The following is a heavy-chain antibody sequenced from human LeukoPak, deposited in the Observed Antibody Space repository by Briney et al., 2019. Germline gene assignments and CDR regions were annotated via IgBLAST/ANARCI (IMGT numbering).Heavy chain of an antibody. D-gene: IGHD7-27*01. CDR1: GFTFDDYT. CDR3: AKDLLGYFDY. J-gene: IGHJ4*02. CDR2: ISWDGGST. Sequence: GGSLRPSCAASGFTFDDYTMHWVRQAPGKGLEWVSLISWDGGSTYYADSVKGRFTISRDNSKNPLYLQMNSLRTEDTALYYCAKDLLGYFDYWGQGTLVTVSS. V-gene: IGHV3-43*01.